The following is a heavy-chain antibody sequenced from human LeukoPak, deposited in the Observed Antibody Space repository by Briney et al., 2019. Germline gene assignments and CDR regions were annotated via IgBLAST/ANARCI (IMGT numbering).Heavy chain of an antibody. CDR1: GLTFRSYD. Sequence: TAGGSLRLSCAASGLTFRSYDMTWVRQAPGEWLDYVSSINYNGIYIFSADSVKGRFTISRDNAKNSLYLEMNSLRVDDTAFYYCARIGPGRDGSNSFDQWGQGPLVIVSS. D-gene: IGHD5-24*01. V-gene: IGHV3-21*01. CDR3: ARIGPGRDGSNSFDQ. CDR2: INYNGIYI. J-gene: IGHJ4*02.